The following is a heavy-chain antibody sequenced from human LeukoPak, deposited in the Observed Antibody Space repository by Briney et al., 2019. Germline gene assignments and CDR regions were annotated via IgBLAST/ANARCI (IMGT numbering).Heavy chain of an antibody. J-gene: IGHJ5*02. Sequence: GGSLRLSCAASGFTFSSHAMSWVRQAPGKGLVWVSAISGSGGSTYYADSVKGRFTISRDNSKNTLYLQMNSLRAEDTAVYYCAKALRRYSSGWYDWFDPWGQGTLVTVSS. D-gene: IGHD6-19*01. CDR3: AKALRRYSSGWYDWFDP. CDR2: ISGSGGST. V-gene: IGHV3-23*01. CDR1: GFTFSSHA.